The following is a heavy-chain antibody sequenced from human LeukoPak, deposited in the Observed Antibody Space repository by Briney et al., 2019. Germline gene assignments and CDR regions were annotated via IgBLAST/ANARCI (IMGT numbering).Heavy chain of an antibody. D-gene: IGHD2/OR15-2a*01. CDR1: GFIFSNYA. V-gene: IGHV3-23*01. CDR3: AKGLSPSMTPPLTPFDY. J-gene: IGHJ4*02. CDR2: ISGSGGST. Sequence: TGGSLRLSCAASGFIFSNYAMSWVRQAPGKGLEWISGISGSGGSTFYADSVKGRFTISRDNSKNTLYLQMNSLRAEDTAVYYCAKGLSPSMTPPLTPFDYWGQGTLVTVSS.